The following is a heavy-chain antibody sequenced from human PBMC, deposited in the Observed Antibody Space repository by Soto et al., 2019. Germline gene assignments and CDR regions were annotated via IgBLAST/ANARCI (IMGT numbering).Heavy chain of an antibody. V-gene: IGHV3-30*18. CDR3: AKGPTVTTMTIGMDV. CDR1: GFTFSSYG. D-gene: IGHD4-17*01. J-gene: IGHJ6*02. CDR2: ISYEGSNK. Sequence: QVQLVESGGGVVQPGRSLRLSCAASGFTFSSYGMHWVRQAPGKGLEWVAVISYEGSNKYYADSVTGRFTISRDNSKNTLYLQMNSLRAEDTAVYYCAKGPTVTTMTIGMDVWGQGTTVTVSS.